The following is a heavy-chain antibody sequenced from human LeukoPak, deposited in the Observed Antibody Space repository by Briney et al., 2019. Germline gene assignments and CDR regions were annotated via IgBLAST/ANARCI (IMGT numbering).Heavy chain of an antibody. Sequence: GGSLRLSCAASGFTFYDYGMSWVRQAPGKGLEWVSGINWNGGSTGYADSVKGRFTISRDNAKNSLYLQMNSLRAEDTALYYCARDRGSSSWYELDYFDYWGQGTLVTVSS. V-gene: IGHV3-20*04. CDR3: ARDRGSSSWYELDYFDY. D-gene: IGHD6-13*01. J-gene: IGHJ4*02. CDR2: INWNGGST. CDR1: GFTFYDYG.